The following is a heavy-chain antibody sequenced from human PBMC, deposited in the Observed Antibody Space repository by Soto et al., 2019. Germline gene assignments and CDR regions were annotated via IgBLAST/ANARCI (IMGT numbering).Heavy chain of an antibody. Sequence: ESGGGVVQPGRSLRLSCAASGFTFSSYGMHWVRQAPGKGLEWVAVISYDGSNKYYADSVKGRFTISRDNSKNTLYLQMSSLRAEDTAVYYCAKKETYYSNYGGGMDVWGQGTTVTVSS. D-gene: IGHD4-4*01. CDR3: AKKETYYSNYGGGMDV. V-gene: IGHV3-30*18. CDR1: GFTFSSYG. J-gene: IGHJ6*02. CDR2: ISYDGSNK.